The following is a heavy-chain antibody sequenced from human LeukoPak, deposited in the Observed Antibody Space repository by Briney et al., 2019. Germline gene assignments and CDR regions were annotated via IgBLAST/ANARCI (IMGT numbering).Heavy chain of an antibody. V-gene: IGHV4-61*02. D-gene: IGHD4-23*01. CDR2: IYTSGST. J-gene: IGHJ2*01. CDR3: ARDYGGNSRKNWYFDL. Sequence: SETLSLTCTVSGGSISSGTYYWSWIRQPAGKGLEWIGRIYTSGSTNYNPSLKSRVTISADTSKNQFSLKLNSVTAADTAVYYCARDYGGNSRKNWYFDLWGRGTLVTVSS. CDR1: GGSISSGTYY.